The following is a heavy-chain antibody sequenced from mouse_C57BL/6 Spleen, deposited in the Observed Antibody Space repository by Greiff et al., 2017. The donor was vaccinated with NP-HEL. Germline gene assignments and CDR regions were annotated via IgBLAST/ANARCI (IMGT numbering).Heavy chain of an antibody. CDR2: IRLKSDNYAT. D-gene: IGHD4-1*01. CDR3: TGRGGTGYFDV. CDR1: GFTFSNYW. Sequence: EVKLVESGGGLVQPGGSMKLSCVASGFTFSNYWMNWVRQSPEKGLEWVAQIRLKSDNYATHYAESVKGRFTISRDDSKSSVYLQMNNLRAEDTGIYYGTGRGGTGYFDVWGTGTTVTVSS. V-gene: IGHV6-3*01. J-gene: IGHJ1*03.